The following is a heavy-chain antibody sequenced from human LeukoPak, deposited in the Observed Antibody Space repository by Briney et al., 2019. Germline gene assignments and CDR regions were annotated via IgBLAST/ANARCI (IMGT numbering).Heavy chain of an antibody. CDR1: GDSISDYY. J-gene: IGHJ4*02. D-gene: IGHD5-18*01. Sequence: SETLSLTCTVSGDSISDYYWSWIRQPAGKGLEWIGRIYTSGSTNYNPSLKSRVTMSVDTSKDQFSLKLSSVTAADTAVYYCARVMEGYSYVLWGQGALVTVSS. CDR2: IYTSGST. V-gene: IGHV4-4*07. CDR3: ARVMEGYSYVL.